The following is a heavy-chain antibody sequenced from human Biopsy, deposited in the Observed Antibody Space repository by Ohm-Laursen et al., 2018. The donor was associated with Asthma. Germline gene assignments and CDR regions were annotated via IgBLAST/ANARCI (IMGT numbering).Heavy chain of an antibody. CDR2: VFWSGTT. D-gene: IGHD4-17*01. CDR3: ARVASHGDVYFGIDV. Sequence: TLSLTCTVGGAYIGSRDHHWSWIRQSPGTGLEWIGFVFWSGTTHYNRSLERRLSISIDTTRNEFSMTLRSVTAADTAVYFCARVASHGDVYFGIDVWGPGSTVSV. V-gene: IGHV4-30-4*01. J-gene: IGHJ6*02. CDR1: GAYIGSRDHH.